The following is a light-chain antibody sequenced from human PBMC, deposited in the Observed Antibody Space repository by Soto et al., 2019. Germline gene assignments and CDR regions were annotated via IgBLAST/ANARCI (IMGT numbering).Light chain of an antibody. CDR1: QSVSSSY. CDR2: GAS. J-gene: IGKJ1*01. Sequence: EILLTQSPCPLSLSPGERDDLPCRASQSVSSSYLAWYQQKPGQAPILLIHGASNRVTGIPDRFSGSGSGTDFTLTITSLEPEDFAVYYWHQDGNPCTFGQGTKVEIK. CDR3: HQDGNPCT. V-gene: IGKV3-20*01.